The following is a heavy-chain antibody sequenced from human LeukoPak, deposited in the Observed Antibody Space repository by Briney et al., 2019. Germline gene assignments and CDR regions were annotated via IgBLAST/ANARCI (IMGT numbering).Heavy chain of an antibody. Sequence: SQTLSLTCTVSGDSISSGAYYWSWIRQHPGKALEWIGYIYYSGRTYYNSSLKSRVTISVDTSKNQFSLKLSSVTAADTAVYYCARFYGDYKNWFDPWGQGTLVTVSS. CDR2: IYYSGRT. CDR3: ARFYGDYKNWFDP. D-gene: IGHD4-17*01. CDR1: GDSISSGAYY. V-gene: IGHV4-31*03. J-gene: IGHJ5*02.